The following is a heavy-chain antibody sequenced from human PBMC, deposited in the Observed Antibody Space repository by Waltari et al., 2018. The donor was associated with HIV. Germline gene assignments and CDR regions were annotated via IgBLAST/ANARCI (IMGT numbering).Heavy chain of an antibody. Sequence: QVTLKESGPALVKPTQTLTLTCTFSGFSLSTSGMRVSWIRQPPGKALEWLARIDWDDDKFYSTSLKTRLTISKDTSKNQVVLTMTNMDPVDTATYYCARIDCSGGSCYFDYWGQGTLVTVSS. D-gene: IGHD2-15*01. CDR1: GFSLSTSGMR. J-gene: IGHJ4*02. V-gene: IGHV2-70*04. CDR3: ARIDCSGGSCYFDY. CDR2: IDWDDDK.